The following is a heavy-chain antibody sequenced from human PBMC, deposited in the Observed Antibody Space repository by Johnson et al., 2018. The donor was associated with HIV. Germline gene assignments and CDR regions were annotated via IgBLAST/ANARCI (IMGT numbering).Heavy chain of an antibody. CDR2: IWSDGSNT. Sequence: QVQLVESGGGVVQPGRSLRLSCAASGFTFSSYGMHWVRQAPGKGLEWVAVIWSDGSNTYYADSVKGRFTISRDNSKNTLYLQMNSLRAEDTAVYYCAKEGITMEVDIWGQGTMVTVSS. D-gene: IGHD3-10*01. V-gene: IGHV3-33*06. CDR1: GFTFSSYG. J-gene: IGHJ3*02. CDR3: AKEGITMEVDI.